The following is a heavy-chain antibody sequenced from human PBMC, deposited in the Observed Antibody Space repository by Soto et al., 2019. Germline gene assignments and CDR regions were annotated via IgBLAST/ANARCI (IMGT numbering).Heavy chain of an antibody. Sequence: GGSLRLSCAASGFTFSSYAMSWVRQAPGKGLEWVSAISGSGGSTYYADSVKGRFTISRDNSKNTLYLQMNSLRAEDTAVYYCAKDTRSGTYGDSPFDYWGQGTLVTV. CDR2: ISGSGGST. D-gene: IGHD4-17*01. J-gene: IGHJ4*02. CDR1: GFTFSSYA. CDR3: AKDTRSGTYGDSPFDY. V-gene: IGHV3-23*01.